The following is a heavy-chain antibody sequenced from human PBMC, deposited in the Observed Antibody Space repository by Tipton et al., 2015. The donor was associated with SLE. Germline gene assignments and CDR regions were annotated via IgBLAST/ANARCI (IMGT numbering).Heavy chain of an antibody. CDR1: GGSLSGDTYY. D-gene: IGHD4-17*01. Sequence: TLSLTCTVSGGSLSGDTYYWSWIRQPAGEGLEWIGRIFTSGSTNSNPSLKSRVTISVDKSKNQFSLKLSSVTVADTAVYYCAKDYNHDNADYNWGQGTLVIVSS. V-gene: IGHV4-61*02. CDR3: AKDYNHDNADYN. J-gene: IGHJ4*02. CDR2: IFTSGST.